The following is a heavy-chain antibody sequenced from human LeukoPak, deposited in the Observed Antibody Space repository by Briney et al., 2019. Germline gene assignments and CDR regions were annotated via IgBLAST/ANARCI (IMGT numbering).Heavy chain of an antibody. J-gene: IGHJ4*02. Sequence: GGALRLSCAASGFTFSNVWMSWVRQAPGKGLEWVSYISSSGSTIYYADSVKGRFTISRDNAKNSLYLQMNSLRAEDTAVYYCARGGDYYYFDYWGQGTLVTVSS. CDR3: ARGGDYYYFDY. CDR2: ISSSGSTI. V-gene: IGHV3-11*01. D-gene: IGHD2-21*02. CDR1: GFTFSNVW.